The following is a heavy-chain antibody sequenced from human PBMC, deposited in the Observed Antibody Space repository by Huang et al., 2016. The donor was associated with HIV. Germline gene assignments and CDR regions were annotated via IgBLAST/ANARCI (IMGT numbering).Heavy chain of an antibody. Sequence: QVQLQESGPGLVKPSETLSLTCSVSDDSVSTGAYYWSWIRQPPGKGLEWIGYVYYYWNTNYNPSLKSRVTISVDMTKNQFSLKLRSVTAADTAVYYCARGRGVIKVEYWGQGTLVTVSS. D-gene: IGHD3-10*01. V-gene: IGHV4-61*08. CDR3: ARGRGVIKVEY. J-gene: IGHJ4*02. CDR1: DDSVSTGAYY. CDR2: VYYYWNT.